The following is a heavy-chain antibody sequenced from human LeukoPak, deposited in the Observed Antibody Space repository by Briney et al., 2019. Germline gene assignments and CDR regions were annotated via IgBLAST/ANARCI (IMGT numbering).Heavy chain of an antibody. D-gene: IGHD6-13*01. CDR1: GFTFSSYG. Sequence: PGGSLRLSCAASGFTFSSYGMHWVRQAPGKGLEWVAFIRYDGSNKYYADSVKGRFTISRDNSKNTLYLQMNSLIAEDTAVYYCAKAHSSSWYFDYWGQGTLVTVSS. V-gene: IGHV3-30*02. CDR3: AKAHSSSWYFDY. CDR2: IRYDGSNK. J-gene: IGHJ4*02.